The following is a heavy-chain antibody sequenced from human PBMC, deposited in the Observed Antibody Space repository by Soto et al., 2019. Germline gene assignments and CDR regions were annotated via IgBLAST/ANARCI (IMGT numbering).Heavy chain of an antibody. J-gene: IGHJ6*02. CDR2: IYYSGST. Sequence: LSLTCTVSGGSISSYYWSWIRQPPGKGLEWIGYIYYSGSTNYNPSLKSRVTISVDTSKNQFSLKLSSVTAADTAVYYCARGFTGISPYYYYYGMDVWGQGTTVTVSS. D-gene: IGHD3-3*02. CDR1: GGSISSYY. V-gene: IGHV4-59*01. CDR3: ARGFTGISPYYYYYGMDV.